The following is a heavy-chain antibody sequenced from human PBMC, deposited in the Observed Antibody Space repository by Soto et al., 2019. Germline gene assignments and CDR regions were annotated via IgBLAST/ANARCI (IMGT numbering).Heavy chain of an antibody. CDR3: TTDPPCYGSGSFSAQQTDY. CDR1: GFTFSNAW. V-gene: IGHV3-15*07. J-gene: IGHJ4*02. Sequence: PGGSLRLSCAASGFTFSNAWMNWVRQAPGKGLEWVGRIKSKTDGGTTDYAAPVKGRFTISRDDSKNTLYLQMNSLKTEDTAVYYCTTDPPCYGSGSFSAQQTDYWGQGTLVTSP. CDR2: IKSKTDGGTT. D-gene: IGHD3-10*01.